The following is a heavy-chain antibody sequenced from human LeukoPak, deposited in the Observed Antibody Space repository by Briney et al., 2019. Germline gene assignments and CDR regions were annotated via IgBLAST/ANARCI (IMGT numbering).Heavy chain of an antibody. CDR1: GYTFTSYY. V-gene: IGHV1-46*01. CDR3: ARGYYDSSGYYYPSWGVGQ. Sequence: ASVKISCKVSGYTFTSYYMHGVRQAPGQGLEWMGIINPSGGSTSYAQKFQGRVTMTRDTSTSTVYMELSSLRSEDTAVYYCARGYYDSSGYYYPSWGVGQWGQGTLVTVSS. CDR2: INPSGGST. J-gene: IGHJ4*02. D-gene: IGHD3-22*01.